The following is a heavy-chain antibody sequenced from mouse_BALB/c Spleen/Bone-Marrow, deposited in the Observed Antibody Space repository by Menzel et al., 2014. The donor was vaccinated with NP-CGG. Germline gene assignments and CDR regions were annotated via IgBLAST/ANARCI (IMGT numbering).Heavy chain of an antibody. Sequence: EVQGVESGGDLVKPGGSLKLSCAASGFTFSSYGMSWVRQTPDKRLEWVATISSGGSYTYYPDSVKGRFTISRDNAKNXLYLQMSSLKSEDTAMYYCARQTYYDYDGYFDYWGQGTTLTVSS. J-gene: IGHJ2*01. CDR3: ARQTYYDYDGYFDY. CDR1: GFTFSSYG. V-gene: IGHV5-6*01. CDR2: ISSGGSYT. D-gene: IGHD2-4*01.